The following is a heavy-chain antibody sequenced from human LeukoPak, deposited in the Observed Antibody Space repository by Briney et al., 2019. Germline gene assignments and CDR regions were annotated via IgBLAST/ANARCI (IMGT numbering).Heavy chain of an antibody. CDR1: GGSFSGYY. Sequence: SETLSLTCAVYGGSFSGYYWGWIRQPPGKGLEWIGSIYHSGSTYYNPSLKSRVTISVDTSKNQFSLKLSSVTAADTAVYYCARVNYYDSSGYSIPFDYWGQGTLITVSS. J-gene: IGHJ4*02. V-gene: IGHV4-38-2*01. D-gene: IGHD3-22*01. CDR3: ARVNYYDSSGYSIPFDY. CDR2: IYHSGST.